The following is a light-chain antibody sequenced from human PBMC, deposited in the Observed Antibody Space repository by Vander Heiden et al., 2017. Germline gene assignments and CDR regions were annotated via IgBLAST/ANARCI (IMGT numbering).Light chain of an antibody. J-gene: IGKJ4*01. V-gene: IGKV3-20*01. CDR3: QQYGSSPPLT. CDR2: STS. CDR1: QSVRSTY. Sequence: EIVLTQSPGTLSLSPGERATLSCRTSQSVRSTYLAWYQQKPGQAPRLLIYSTSNRATGIPDRFSGSGSGTDFTLTISRLEPEDFAEYYCQQYGSSPPLTFGGGTKVEIK.